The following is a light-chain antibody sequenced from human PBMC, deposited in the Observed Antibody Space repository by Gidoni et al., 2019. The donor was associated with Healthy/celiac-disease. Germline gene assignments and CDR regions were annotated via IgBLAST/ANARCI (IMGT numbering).Light chain of an antibody. CDR1: PSVRSTY. Sequence: EIVFTQSPCTLSLSPGERATLSCRASPSVRSTYLAWYQQKPGQSPRLLIYGASSRATRIPDRFSGSGSGTDFTLTISRLEPEDFAVYYCQQYGTSPLTFGQGTQVEIK. CDR2: GAS. V-gene: IGKV3-20*01. J-gene: IGKJ1*01. CDR3: QQYGTSPLT.